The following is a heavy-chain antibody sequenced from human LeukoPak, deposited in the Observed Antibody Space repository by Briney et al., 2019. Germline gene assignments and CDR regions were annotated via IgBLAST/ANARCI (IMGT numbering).Heavy chain of an antibody. J-gene: IGHJ4*02. V-gene: IGHV1-18*01. CDR2: ISAYNGNT. CDR1: GYTFTIYV. D-gene: IGHD2-15*01. CDR3: ARDLVSPGYCSGGRCYSFDY. Sequence: ASVTVSRKASGYTFTIYVISWVRQAPAQGLEWVGWISAYNGNTYNAQQLQGRGTMTTDPSPSTAYMDLRSLRSDDTAVDYCARDLVSPGYCSGGRCYSFDYWGQGTLVSVSS.